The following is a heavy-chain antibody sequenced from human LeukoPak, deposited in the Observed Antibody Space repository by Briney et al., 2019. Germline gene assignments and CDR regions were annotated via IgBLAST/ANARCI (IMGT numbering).Heavy chain of an antibody. V-gene: IGHV4-4*07. D-gene: IGHD1-26*01. CDR1: GGSISSYY. CDR3: ARDRGGSYQNWFDP. Sequence: SETLSLTCTVSGGSISSYYWSWTRQPAGKGLEWIGRIYTSGSTNYNPSLKSRVTMSVDTSKNQFSLKLTSVTAADTAVYYCARDRGGSYQNWFDPWGQGTLVTVSS. CDR2: IYTSGST. J-gene: IGHJ5*02.